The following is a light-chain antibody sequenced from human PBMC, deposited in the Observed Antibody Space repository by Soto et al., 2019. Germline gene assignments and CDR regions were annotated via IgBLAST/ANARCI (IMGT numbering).Light chain of an antibody. Sequence: AIQMTQSPSSLSASVGDRVTITCRASQGIRSELAWYQQKPGKAPNLLIYAASTLQSGVPSRFSGSGSGTDFTLTISSLQPEDFATYYCLHDYNYPPTFGQGTKVDIK. J-gene: IGKJ1*01. CDR2: AAS. CDR1: QGIRSE. V-gene: IGKV1-6*01. CDR3: LHDYNYPPT.